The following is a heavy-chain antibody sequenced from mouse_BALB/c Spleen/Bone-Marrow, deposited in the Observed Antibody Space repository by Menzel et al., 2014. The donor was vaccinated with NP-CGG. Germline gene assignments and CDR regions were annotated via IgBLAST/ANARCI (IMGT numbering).Heavy chain of an antibody. Sequence: EVKLVESGAELVKPGASVKLSCSASGFNIKDTYMHWVKQRPEQGLEWIGRIDPANGNTKYDPKFQDKATITADTSSNTVDLQLSNLTFEDTAVYYCARQEFAIYWYFDVWGAGTTVTVSS. CDR2: IDPANGNT. CDR1: GFNIKDTY. J-gene: IGHJ1*01. D-gene: IGHD1-3*01. CDR3: ARQEFAIYWYFDV. V-gene: IGHV14-3*02.